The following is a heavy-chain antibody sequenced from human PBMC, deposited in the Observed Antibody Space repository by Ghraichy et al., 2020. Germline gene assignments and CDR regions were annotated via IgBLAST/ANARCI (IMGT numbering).Heavy chain of an antibody. V-gene: IGHV4-34*01. D-gene: IGHD6-19*01. CDR2: INHSGST. CDR1: GGSFSGYY. J-gene: IGHJ4*02. Sequence: SETLSLTCAVYGGSFSGYYWSWIRQPPGKGLEWIGEINHSGSTNYNPSLKSRVTISVDTSKNQFSLKLSSVTAADTAVYYCARGVTQRPYSSGWTYYFDYWGQGTLVTVSS. CDR3: ARGVTQRPYSSGWTYYFDY.